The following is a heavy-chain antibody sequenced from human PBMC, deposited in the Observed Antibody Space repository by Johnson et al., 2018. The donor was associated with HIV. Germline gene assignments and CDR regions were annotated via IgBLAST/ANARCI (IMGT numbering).Heavy chain of an antibody. D-gene: IGHD3-10*01. Sequence: QMQLVESGGGVVQPGGSLRLSCAAYGFTFSSYGMHWVRQAPGKGLEWVAFIRYDGSNKYYADSVKGRFTISRENAKNSLYLQMNSLRAGDTAVYYCARELEGDYAFDIWGQGTLVTVSS. CDR3: ARELEGDYAFDI. J-gene: IGHJ3*02. V-gene: IGHV3-30*02. CDR2: IRYDGSNK. CDR1: GFTFSSYG.